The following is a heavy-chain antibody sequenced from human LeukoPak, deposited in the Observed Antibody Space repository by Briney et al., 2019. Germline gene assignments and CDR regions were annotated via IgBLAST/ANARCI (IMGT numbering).Heavy chain of an antibody. J-gene: IGHJ1*01. CDR1: GNSFTSYC. D-gene: IGHD2-15*01. Sequence: GESLKISCKGSGNSFTSYCIGWVRQMPGKGLEWMGIIYPGDSDTRYSPSFQGQVTISADKSISTAYLQWSSLKASDTAMYYCPRVNRSGGSCYEYFQHWGQGTLVTVSS. CDR3: PRVNRSGGSCYEYFQH. V-gene: IGHV5-51*01. CDR2: IYPGDSDT.